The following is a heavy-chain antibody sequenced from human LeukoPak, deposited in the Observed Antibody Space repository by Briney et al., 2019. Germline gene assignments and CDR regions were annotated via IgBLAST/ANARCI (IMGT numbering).Heavy chain of an antibody. CDR3: ARRGTDYCTPSSCHPNWFAP. Sequence: GGSLRLSCAASGFTFSDDYMSWIRQAPGKGLEWVSYISSGGTYTNYADSVKGRFTISRDNVKNSLYLQMNSLRAEDTAVYFCARRGTDYCTPSSCHPNWFAPWGQGTQVTVSS. CDR1: GFTFSDDY. D-gene: IGHD4-11*01. CDR2: ISSGGTYT. J-gene: IGHJ5*02. V-gene: IGHV3-11*03.